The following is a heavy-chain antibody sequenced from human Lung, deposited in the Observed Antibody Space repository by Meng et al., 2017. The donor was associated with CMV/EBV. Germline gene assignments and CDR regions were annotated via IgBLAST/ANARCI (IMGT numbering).Heavy chain of an antibody. CDR3: ARHFGSGSYPFDY. V-gene: IGHV4-39*01. CDR1: GGTIKINSFY. CDR2: VFYSGST. J-gene: IGHJ4*02. D-gene: IGHD1-26*01. Sequence: SETLSLTCAVSGGTIKINSFYWAWIRQTPGQGLEWIGSVFYSGSTYYNPSLKSRVTISVDTSQNQFSLNVYSVTAADTSVFYCARHFGSGSYPFDYWGQGILVTVSS.